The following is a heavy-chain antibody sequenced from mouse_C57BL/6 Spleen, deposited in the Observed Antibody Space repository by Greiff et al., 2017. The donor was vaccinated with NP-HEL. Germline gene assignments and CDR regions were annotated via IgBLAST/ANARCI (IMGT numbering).Heavy chain of an antibody. CDR3: ARVSDYYGSSYVWYFDV. J-gene: IGHJ1*03. CDR1: GYSITSGYH. V-gene: IGHV3-6*01. CDR2: ISYDGSN. Sequence: EVQLQQSGPGLVKPSQSLSLTCSVTGYSITSGYHWNWIRQFPGNQLEWMGYISYDGSNNYNQSLKNRIPITSDNAKNPFSLKLNSVTPENTATYYCARVSDYYGSSYVWYFDVWGTGTTVTVSS. D-gene: IGHD1-1*01.